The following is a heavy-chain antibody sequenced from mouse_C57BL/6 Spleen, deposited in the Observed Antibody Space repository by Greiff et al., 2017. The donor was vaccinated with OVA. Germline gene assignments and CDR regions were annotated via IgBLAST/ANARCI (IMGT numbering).Heavy chain of an antibody. CDR2: IRNKANGYTT. Sequence: EVQGVESGGGLVQPGGSLSLSCAASGFTFTDYYMSWVRQPPGKALEWLGFIRNKANGYTTEYSASVKGRFTISRDNSQSILYLQMNALRAEDSATYYCARSLYGNYPYYFDYWGQGTTLTVSS. J-gene: IGHJ2*01. D-gene: IGHD2-1*01. CDR3: ARSLYGNYPYYFDY. CDR1: GFTFTDYY. V-gene: IGHV7-3*01.